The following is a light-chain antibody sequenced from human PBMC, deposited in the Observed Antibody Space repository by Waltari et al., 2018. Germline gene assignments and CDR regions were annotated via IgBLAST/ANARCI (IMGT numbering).Light chain of an antibody. CDR1: NIGSHS. J-gene: IGLJ3*02. CDR2: YDT. Sequence: SYVLTQPPSLSLAPGGTATITCGGNNIGSHSVHWYRQKPGQAAVLVIFYDTNRPSGTPQRISGSTYGNTASLTISGVEACDAADSYSNMWDSGSDLWLFDGRTKLTVL. V-gene: IGLV3-21*01. CDR3: NMWDSGSDLWL.